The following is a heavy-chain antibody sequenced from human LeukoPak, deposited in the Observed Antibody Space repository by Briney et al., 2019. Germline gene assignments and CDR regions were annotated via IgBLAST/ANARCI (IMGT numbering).Heavy chain of an antibody. J-gene: IGHJ6*03. V-gene: IGHV1-2*02. CDR1: GYTFTGYY. CDR3: ASDGPVSSGGSFTYYYYMDV. CDR2: INPNGGGT. D-gene: IGHD2-15*01. Sequence: ASVKVSCKASGYTFTGYYMHWVRQAPGQGLEWMGWINPNGGGTNYAQKFQGRVTMTRDTSISTAYMELSRLRSDDTAVYYCASDGPVSSGGSFTYYYYMDVWGKGTTVTVSS.